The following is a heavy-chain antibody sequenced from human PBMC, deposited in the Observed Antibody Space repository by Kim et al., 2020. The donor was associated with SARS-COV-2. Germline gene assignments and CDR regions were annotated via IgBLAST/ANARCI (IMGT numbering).Heavy chain of an antibody. J-gene: IGHJ6*02. CDR3: ARGHYYGSGSYFYYYYGMDV. Sequence: GGSLRLSCAASGFTFSSYSMNWVRQAPGKGLEWVSSISSSSSYIYYADSVKGRFTISRDNAKNSLYLQMNSLRAEDTAVYYCARGHYYGSGSYFYYYYGMDVWGQGTTVTVSS. CDR1: GFTFSSYS. D-gene: IGHD3-10*01. V-gene: IGHV3-21*01. CDR2: ISSSSSYI.